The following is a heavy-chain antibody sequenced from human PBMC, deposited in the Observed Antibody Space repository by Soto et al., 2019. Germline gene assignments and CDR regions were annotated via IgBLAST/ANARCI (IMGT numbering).Heavy chain of an antibody. CDR1: GFTFSSYA. J-gene: IGHJ5*02. D-gene: IGHD3-3*01. CDR2: ISGSGGST. V-gene: IGHV3-23*01. Sequence: GGSLRLSCAASGFTFSSYAMSWVRQAPGKGLEWVSAISGSGGSTYYADSVKGRFTISRDNSKNTLYLQMNSLRAEDTAVYYCAKDGRVLRFLEWLFDDWFDPWGQGTLVTVSS. CDR3: AKDGRVLRFLEWLFDDWFDP.